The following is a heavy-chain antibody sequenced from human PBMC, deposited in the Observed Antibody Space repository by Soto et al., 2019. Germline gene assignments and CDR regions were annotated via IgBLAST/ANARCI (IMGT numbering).Heavy chain of an antibody. CDR3: AHRFDWYYFNY. V-gene: IGHV2-5*02. D-gene: IGHD3-9*01. Sequence: SGPTLVNPTQTLTLTCTFSGFSLSTTEVGVGWIRQPPGKALEWLALIYWDDDKRYSPSLRSRLTITKDTSKNQVVLTMSNMDPVDTATYYCAHRFDWYYFNYWGQGSLVTVSS. CDR1: GFSLSTTEVG. J-gene: IGHJ4*02. CDR2: IYWDDDK.